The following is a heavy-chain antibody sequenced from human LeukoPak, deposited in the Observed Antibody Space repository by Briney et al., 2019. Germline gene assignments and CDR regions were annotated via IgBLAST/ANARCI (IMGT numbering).Heavy chain of an antibody. V-gene: IGHV4-34*01. D-gene: IGHD6-19*01. Sequence: SETLSLTCAGYGGSFSGYYWSWIRQPPGKGLEWIGEINHSGSTNYNPSLKSRVTISVDTSKNQFSLKLSSVTAADTAVYYCARGEGQWLDPSWFDPWGQGTLVTVSS. CDR3: ARGEGQWLDPSWFDP. CDR1: GGSFSGYY. J-gene: IGHJ5*02. CDR2: INHSGST.